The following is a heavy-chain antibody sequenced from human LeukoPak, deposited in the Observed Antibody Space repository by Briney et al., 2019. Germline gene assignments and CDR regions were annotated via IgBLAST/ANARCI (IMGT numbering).Heavy chain of an antibody. CDR3: ARPGYTYGYAGEKYYYYYMDV. CDR1: GGSLSGYS. J-gene: IGHJ6*03. D-gene: IGHD5-18*01. CDR2: INHSGST. V-gene: IGHV4-34*01. Sequence: SSETLSLTCAVYGGSLSGYSWSWIRQPPGKGLEWIGEINHSGSTNYNPSLKSRLTISVDTSKNQFSLKMRSVTAADTAVYYCARPGYTYGYAGEKYYYYYMDVWGRGTTVTVSS.